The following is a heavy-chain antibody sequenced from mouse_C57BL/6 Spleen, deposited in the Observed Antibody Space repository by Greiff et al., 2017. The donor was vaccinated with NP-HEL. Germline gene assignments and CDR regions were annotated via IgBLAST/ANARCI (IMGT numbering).Heavy chain of an antibody. CDR1: GFTFSSYA. Sequence: EVKLQESGGGLVKPGGSLKLSCAASGFTFSSYAMSWVRQTPEKRLEWVATISDGGSYTYYPDNVKGRFTISRDNAKNNLYLQMSHLKSEDTAMYYCAREGSSGFSYYAMDYWGQGTSVTVSS. CDR3: AREGSSGFSYYAMDY. V-gene: IGHV5-4*01. J-gene: IGHJ4*01. D-gene: IGHD3-2*02. CDR2: ISDGGSYT.